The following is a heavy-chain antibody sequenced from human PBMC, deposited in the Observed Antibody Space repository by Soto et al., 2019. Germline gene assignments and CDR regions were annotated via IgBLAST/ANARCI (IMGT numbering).Heavy chain of an antibody. D-gene: IGHD6-6*01. V-gene: IGHV4-59*01. CDR2: IFYSGTT. Sequence: SETLSLTCPLSGPSISTYYSTWVRPPPGKGLEWIGYIFYSGTTNYTPPLKSRVTISVDTSKNQFSLKLSSVTAADTAVYYCARDVRYSSSSGDYYYYMDVWGKGTTVTVSS. CDR3: ARDVRYSSSSGDYYYYMDV. CDR1: GPSISTYY. J-gene: IGHJ6*03.